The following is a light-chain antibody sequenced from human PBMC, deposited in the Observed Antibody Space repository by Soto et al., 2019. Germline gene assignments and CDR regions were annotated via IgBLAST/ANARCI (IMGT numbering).Light chain of an antibody. Sequence: QSVLTQPPSASGSLGQSVTISCTGTSSDVGAYNYVSWYQQHPGKAPKLMIYEVSKWPSGVPDRFSGSKSGNTASLTVSGLQAEDEADYYCSSYAGSNKSVFGTGTKVTVL. CDR1: SSDVGAYNY. V-gene: IGLV2-8*01. CDR3: SSYAGSNKSV. CDR2: EVS. J-gene: IGLJ1*01.